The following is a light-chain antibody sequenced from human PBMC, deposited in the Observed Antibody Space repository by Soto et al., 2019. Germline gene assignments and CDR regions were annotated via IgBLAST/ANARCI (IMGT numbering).Light chain of an antibody. CDR2: GAS. CDR3: QQHGSSPTWT. CDR1: QSVSSSY. J-gene: IGKJ1*01. V-gene: IGKV3-20*01. Sequence: ESVLTQSPGTLSLSPGERATLSCRASQSVSSSYLAWYQQKPGQAPRLLIYGASSRATGIPDRFSGSGSGTDFTLTISRLEPEDSAVYYCQQHGSSPTWTFGQGTKVEI.